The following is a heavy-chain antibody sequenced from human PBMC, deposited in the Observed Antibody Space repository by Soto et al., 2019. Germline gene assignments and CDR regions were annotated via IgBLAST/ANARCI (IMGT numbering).Heavy chain of an antibody. CDR1: GGSLSGYY. D-gene: IGHD3-3*01. V-gene: IGHV4-34*01. Sequence: QVQLQQRGAGLLKPSETLSLTCGVYGGSLSGYYWSWIRQLPGKGLEWIGEITPGGSAAYHPSLRRRAAISLNTSKNQISLEMNSVTVADTGVYYCARGGGWRWTPPWGQGTLVTVSS. CDR2: ITPGGSA. CDR3: ARGGGWRWTPP. J-gene: IGHJ4*02.